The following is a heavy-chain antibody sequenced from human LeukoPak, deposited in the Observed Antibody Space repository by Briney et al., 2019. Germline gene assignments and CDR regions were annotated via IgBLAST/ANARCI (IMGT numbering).Heavy chain of an antibody. V-gene: IGHV1-2*06. CDR3: ARGGRDILTGYYTGFYYGMDV. CDR1: GYTFTGYY. D-gene: IGHD3-9*01. Sequence: GASVKVSCKASGYTFTGYYMHWVRQAPGQGLEWMGRINPNSGGTNYAQKFQGRVTMTRDTSISTAYMELSRLRSDDTAVYYCARGGRDILTGYYTGFYYGMDVWGQGTTVTVSS. J-gene: IGHJ6*02. CDR2: INPNSGGT.